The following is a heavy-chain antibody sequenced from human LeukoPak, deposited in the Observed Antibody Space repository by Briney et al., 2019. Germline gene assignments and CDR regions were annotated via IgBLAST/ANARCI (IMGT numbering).Heavy chain of an antibody. CDR2: IKQDGSER. J-gene: IGHJ4*02. CDR3: ARDKIVGATYFDY. D-gene: IGHD1-26*01. CDR1: GFTFSSYW. V-gene: IGHV3-7*01. Sequence: GGSLRLSCAASGFTFSSYWMSWVRQAPGKGLEWVANIKQDGSERYYVDAVEGRFTISRDNAKNSPNLQMNSLRAEDTAIYYCARDKIVGATYFDYWGQGTLVTVSS.